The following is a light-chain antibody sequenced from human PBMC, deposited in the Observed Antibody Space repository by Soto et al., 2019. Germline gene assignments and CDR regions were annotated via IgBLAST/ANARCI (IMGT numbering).Light chain of an antibody. CDR3: QSYDRSLSSSV. CDR1: SSSIGAGFD. CDR2: GNT. J-gene: IGLJ2*01. Sequence: QSVLTQPPSVSGAPGQRVTIPCTGSSSSIGAGFDVHWYQQLPGTAPKLLIYGNTNRPSGVPDRFSGSQSGTSASLTITGLQAEDEADYYCQSYDRSLSSSVFGGGTKLTVL. V-gene: IGLV1-40*01.